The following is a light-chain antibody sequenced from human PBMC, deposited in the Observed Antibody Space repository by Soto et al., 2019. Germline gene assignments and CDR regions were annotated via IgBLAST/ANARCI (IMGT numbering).Light chain of an antibody. CDR3: QQYYSFPLT. CDR2: GAS. CDR1: QSVSSN. V-gene: IGKV3-15*01. Sequence: EIVMTQSPATLSVSPGERATLXCRASQSVSSNLAWYQQKPGQAPRLLIXGASTXXTGIPARFXGSGSGTEFTLTISCLQSEEFATYYCQQYYSFPLTFGGGTKVDIK. J-gene: IGKJ4*01.